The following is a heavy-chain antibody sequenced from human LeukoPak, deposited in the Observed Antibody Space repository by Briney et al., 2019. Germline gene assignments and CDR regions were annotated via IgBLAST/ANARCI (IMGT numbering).Heavy chain of an antibody. CDR2: ISSSSSYI. CDR1: GFTFSSYS. Sequence: GGSLRLSCAASGFTFSSYSMNWVRQAPGKGLEWVSSISSSSSYIYYADSVKGRFTISRDNAKNSLYLQMNSLGAEDTAVYYCARVGLAAAGLNYGMDVWGQGTTVTVSS. V-gene: IGHV3-21*01. J-gene: IGHJ6*02. CDR3: ARVGLAAAGLNYGMDV. D-gene: IGHD6-13*01.